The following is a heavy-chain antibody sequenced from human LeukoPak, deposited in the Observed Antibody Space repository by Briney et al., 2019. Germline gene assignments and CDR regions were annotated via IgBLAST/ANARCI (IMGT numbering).Heavy chain of an antibody. J-gene: IGHJ4*02. D-gene: IGHD3-3*01. V-gene: IGHV1-2*02. CDR1: GYTFTGYY. CDR3: AISFWGGYYGYYFDY. Sequence: ASVKVSCKASGYTFTGYYMHWVRQAPGQGLEWMGWINPNSGGTNYAQKFQGRVTMTRDTSISTAYMELSRLRSDDTAVYYCAISFWGGYYGYYFDYWGQGTLVTVSS. CDR2: INPNSGGT.